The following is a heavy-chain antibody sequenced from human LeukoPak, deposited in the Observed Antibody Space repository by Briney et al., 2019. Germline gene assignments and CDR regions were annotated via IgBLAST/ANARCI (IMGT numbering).Heavy chain of an antibody. Sequence: GGSLRLSCAASGFTFSSYSMNWVRQAPGKGLEWVSSISSSSSYIYYADSVKGRFTISRDNAKNSLYLQMNSLRAEDTAVYYCARDRRYSSSWACYFDYWGQGTLVTVSS. CDR3: ARDRRYSSSWACYFDY. CDR2: ISSSSSYI. CDR1: GFTFSSYS. V-gene: IGHV3-21*01. J-gene: IGHJ4*02. D-gene: IGHD6-13*01.